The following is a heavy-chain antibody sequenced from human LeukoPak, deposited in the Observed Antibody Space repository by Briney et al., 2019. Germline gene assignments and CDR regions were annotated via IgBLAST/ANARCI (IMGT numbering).Heavy chain of an antibody. V-gene: IGHV3-30*04. D-gene: IGHD2-2*01. CDR2: ISYDGSNK. Sequence: GRSLRLSCAASGFTFSSYAMHWVRQAPGKGLEWAAVISYDGSNKYYADSVKGRFTISRDNSKNTLYLQMNSLRAEDTAVYYCARDSVLWSSTSCPDYWGQGTLVTVSS. CDR3: ARDSVLWSSTSCPDY. CDR1: GFTFSSYA. J-gene: IGHJ4*02.